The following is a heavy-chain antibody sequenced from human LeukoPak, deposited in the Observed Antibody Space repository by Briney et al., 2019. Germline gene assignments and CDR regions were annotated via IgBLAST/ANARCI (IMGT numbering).Heavy chain of an antibody. CDR2: IYYSGST. J-gene: IGHJ4*02. D-gene: IGHD6-13*01. CDR3: ARPTKDDSSWYIWD. V-gene: IGHV4-59*08. Sequence: SETLSLTCTVSGGSISSYYWSWIRQPPGKGLEWIGYIYYSGSTNYNPSLKSRVTISVDTSKNQFSLKLSSVTAADTSVYYCARPTKDDSSWYIWDWGQGTLVTVSS. CDR1: GGSISSYY.